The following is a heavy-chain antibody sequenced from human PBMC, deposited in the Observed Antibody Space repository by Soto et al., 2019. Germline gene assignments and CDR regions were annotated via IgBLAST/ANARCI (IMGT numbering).Heavy chain of an antibody. CDR2: IWYDGSKK. CDR3: AKDRGRQGGFDM. J-gene: IGHJ3*02. Sequence: QVQLVESGGGVVQPGRSLRLSCVASGFTFSNYGMHWVRQAPGKGLEWVAVIWYDGSKKYYADSVKGRFTISRDNSKKTLFLQMNSLRVEDTAMYYCAKDRGRQGGFDMWGQGRVVTVSS. CDR1: GFTFSNYG. D-gene: IGHD3-10*01. V-gene: IGHV3-33*06.